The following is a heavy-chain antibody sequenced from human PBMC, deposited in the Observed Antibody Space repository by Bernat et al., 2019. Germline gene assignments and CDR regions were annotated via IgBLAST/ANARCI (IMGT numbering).Heavy chain of an antibody. Sequence: QGELVQSGTEMKKLGASVRVSCKAPGFIFTSNGFAWVRQAPGQGLEWMGRVSAYNGDTQYAQKFQGRVLMTTDSSTTTAYMELKNLRSDDTVVYFCATTSVSLYWYFDLWGRGTLVTVSS. CDR1: GFIFTSNG. V-gene: IGHV1-18*01. J-gene: IGHJ2*01. CDR3: ATTSVSLYWYFDL. CDR2: VSAYNGDT.